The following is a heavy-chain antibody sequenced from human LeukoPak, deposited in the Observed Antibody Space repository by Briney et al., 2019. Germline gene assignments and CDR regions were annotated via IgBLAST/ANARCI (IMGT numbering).Heavy chain of an antibody. J-gene: IGHJ3*02. Sequence: GGSLRLSCAASGFTFSSYWMHWVRQPPGRGLVWVSRENSDGSSTSYTVSVKGRFTISRDNAKNTLYLPMNSLRAEDTAVYYCAKEVGSPGWYDAFDIWGQGTMVTVS. V-gene: IGHV3-74*01. D-gene: IGHD6-19*01. CDR2: ENSDGSST. CDR3: AKEVGSPGWYDAFDI. CDR1: GFTFSSYW.